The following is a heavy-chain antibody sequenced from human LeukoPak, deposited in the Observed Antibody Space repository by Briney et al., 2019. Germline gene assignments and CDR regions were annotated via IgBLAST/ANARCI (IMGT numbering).Heavy chain of an antibody. Sequence: SETLSLTCAVYGGSFSGYYWSWIRQPPGKGLEWIGEINHSGSTNYNPSLKSRVTISVDTSKNQFSLKLSSVTAADTAVYYCAGRRWFIAARPFDYWGQGTLVTVSS. D-gene: IGHD6-6*01. V-gene: IGHV4-34*01. J-gene: IGHJ4*02. CDR1: GGSFSGYY. CDR3: AGRRWFIAARPFDY. CDR2: INHSGST.